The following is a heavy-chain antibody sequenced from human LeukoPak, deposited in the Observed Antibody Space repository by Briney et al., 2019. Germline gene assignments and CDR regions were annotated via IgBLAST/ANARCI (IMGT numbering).Heavy chain of an antibody. CDR3: ARLEDFWSAPIVGGGGCFAY. V-gene: IGHV1-18*01. J-gene: IGHJ4*02. CDR2: ISAYNGNT. D-gene: IGHD3-3*01. Sequence: ASVKVSCKASGYTFTSYGISWVRQAPGQGLEWMGWISAYNGNTNYAQKLQGRVTMTTDTSTSTAYMELSSLRSDHTAVYYCARLEDFWSAPIVGGGGCFAYWGQGTLVTVSS. CDR1: GYTFTSYG.